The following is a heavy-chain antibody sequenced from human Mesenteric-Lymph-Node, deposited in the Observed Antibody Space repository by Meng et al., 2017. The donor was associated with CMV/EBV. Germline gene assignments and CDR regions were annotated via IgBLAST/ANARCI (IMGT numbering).Heavy chain of an antibody. D-gene: IGHD1-7*01. V-gene: IGHV1-69*10. CDR2: IIPILGIA. CDR3: ATRGITGTGGWYYYGMDV. J-gene: IGHJ6*02. CDR1: GGTFSSYA. Sequence: SVKVSCKASGGTFSSYAISWVRQAPGQGLEWMGGIIPILGIANYAQKFQGRVTITADKSTSTAYTELSSLRSEDTAVYYCATRGITGTGGWYYYGMDVWGQGTTVTVSS.